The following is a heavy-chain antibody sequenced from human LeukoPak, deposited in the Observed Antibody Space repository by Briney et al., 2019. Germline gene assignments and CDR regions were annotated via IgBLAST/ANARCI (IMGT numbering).Heavy chain of an antibody. CDR2: ISASGSAI. Sequence: GGSLRLSCAASGFTFSDSYMSWIRQAPGKGLEWISYISASGSAIYYADSVKGRLTISRDNAENSLYLQMNSLRAEDTAVYYCAGIVFWSGWYFDLWGRGTQVTVSS. CDR1: GFTFSDSY. J-gene: IGHJ2*01. D-gene: IGHD3-3*01. CDR3: AGIVFWSGWYFDL. V-gene: IGHV3-11*01.